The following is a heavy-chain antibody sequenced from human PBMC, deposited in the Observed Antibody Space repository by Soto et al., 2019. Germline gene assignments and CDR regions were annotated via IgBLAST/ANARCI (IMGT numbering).Heavy chain of an antibody. D-gene: IGHD6-19*01. J-gene: IGHJ4*02. CDR2: IWYDGSNK. Sequence: QVQLVESGGGVVQPGRSLRLSCAASGFIFSSYGMHWVRQAPGKGLEWVAVIWYDGSNKYYAASVKGRFTISRDHSKNTLYLQMNSLRAEDTAVYYCARDCAGYSSGWYQRGGFDYWGQGTLVTVAS. CDR1: GFIFSSYG. V-gene: IGHV3-33*01. CDR3: ARDCAGYSSGWYQRGGFDY.